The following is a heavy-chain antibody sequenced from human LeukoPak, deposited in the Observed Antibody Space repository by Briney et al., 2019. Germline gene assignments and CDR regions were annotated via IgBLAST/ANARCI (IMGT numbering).Heavy chain of an antibody. J-gene: IGHJ4*02. CDR1: GFTFSSYG. CDR2: ISSSGTYI. CDR3: ASDYSSSSWFDY. Sequence: GGSLRLSCAASGFTFSSYGMHWVRQAPGKGLEWVSSISSSGTYIDYADSVKGRFTISRDNAKNSLFLQMNSLRLEDTALYYCASDYSSSSWFDYWGQGTLVTVSS. V-gene: IGHV3-21*01. D-gene: IGHD6-6*01.